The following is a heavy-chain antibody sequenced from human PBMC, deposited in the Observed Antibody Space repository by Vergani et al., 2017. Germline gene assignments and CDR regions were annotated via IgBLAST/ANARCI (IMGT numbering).Heavy chain of an antibody. CDR3: ARGSSSSWYLRYYYYGMDV. V-gene: IGHV4-59*01. CDR2: IYYSGST. CDR1: GGSISSYY. J-gene: IGHJ6*02. D-gene: IGHD6-13*01. Sequence: QVQLQESGPGLVKPSETLSLTCTVSGGSISSYYWSWIRQPPGKGLEWIGYIYYSGSTNYNPSLQSRVTISVDTSKNQFSLKLSSVTAADTAVYYCARGSSSSWYLRYYYYGMDVWGQGTTVTVSS.